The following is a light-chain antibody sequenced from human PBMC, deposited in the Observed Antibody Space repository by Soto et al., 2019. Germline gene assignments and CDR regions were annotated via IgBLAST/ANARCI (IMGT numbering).Light chain of an antibody. CDR1: SSNIGAGYD. J-gene: IGLJ2*01. CDR2: GSS. V-gene: IGLV1-40*01. CDR3: QSYDSSLSGVV. Sequence: QPVLTQPPSVSGAPGQGVTISCTGDSSNIGAGYDVHWYRQLPGTAPQLLIYGSSNRPSGVPDRFSGSKSGTSASLAIIGLQAEDEGEYYCQSYDSSLSGVVFGGGTKLTVL.